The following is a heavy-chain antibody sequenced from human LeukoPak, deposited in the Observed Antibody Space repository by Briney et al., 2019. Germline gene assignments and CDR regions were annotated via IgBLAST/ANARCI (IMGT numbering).Heavy chain of an antibody. CDR2: ISGSGGST. CDR3: AKELHYYDILTGPFDY. Sequence: GGSLRLSCAASGFTFSSYSMNWVRQAPGKGLEWVSAISGSGGSTYYADSVKGRFTISRDNSKNTLYLQMNSLRAEDTAVYYCAKELHYYDILTGPFDYWGQGTLVTVSS. D-gene: IGHD3-9*01. J-gene: IGHJ4*02. CDR1: GFTFSSYS. V-gene: IGHV3-23*01.